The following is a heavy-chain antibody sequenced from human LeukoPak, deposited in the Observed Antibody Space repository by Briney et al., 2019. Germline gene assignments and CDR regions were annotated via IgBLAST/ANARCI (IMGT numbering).Heavy chain of an antibody. V-gene: IGHV1-69*05. CDR1: GGTFSSYA. CDR3: ARSYDSSGYYSALDI. CDR2: ITPIFGTA. D-gene: IGHD3-22*01. J-gene: IGHJ3*02. Sequence: ASVKVSCKASGGTFSSYAISWVRQAPGQGLEWMGRITPIFGTANYAQKFQGRVTITTDESTSTAYMELSSLRSEDTAVYYCARSYDSSGYYSALDIWGQGTMVTVSS.